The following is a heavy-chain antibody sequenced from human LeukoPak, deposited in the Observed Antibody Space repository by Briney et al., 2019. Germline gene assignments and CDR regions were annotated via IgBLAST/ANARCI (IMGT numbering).Heavy chain of an antibody. D-gene: IGHD5-12*01. Sequence: GGSLRLSCAASVFTFSSYWMTWVRQAPGRGLEWVCNIKGDGSEKYYADSVRGQFTISRDNAKNSLYLQMNSLRAENTAVYYCAMFGLVAAIDSWGQGTLVTVSS. V-gene: IGHV3-7*02. CDR3: AMFGLVAAIDS. J-gene: IGHJ4*02. CDR1: VFTFSSYW. CDR2: IKGDGSEK.